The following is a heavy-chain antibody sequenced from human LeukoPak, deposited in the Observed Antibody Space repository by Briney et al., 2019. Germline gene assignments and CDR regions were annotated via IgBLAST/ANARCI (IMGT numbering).Heavy chain of an antibody. V-gene: IGHV1-2*02. CDR2: INPNSGGT. CDR1: GYTFTYYY. CDR3: AREGSDSSGWTEKYNWFDP. Sequence: ASVTVSFTSSGYTFTYYYMHWVRQAPGQGLEWMGWINPNSGGTNYAQKFQGGVTMTRDTSISTAYMELSRLRSDDTAVYYCAREGSDSSGWTEKYNWFDPWGQGTLVTVSS. J-gene: IGHJ5*02. D-gene: IGHD6-19*01.